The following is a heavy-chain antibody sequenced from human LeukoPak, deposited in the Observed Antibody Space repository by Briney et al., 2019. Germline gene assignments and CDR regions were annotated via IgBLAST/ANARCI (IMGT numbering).Heavy chain of an antibody. V-gene: IGHV5-51*01. D-gene: IGHD6-19*01. CDR2: IYPGDSDT. CDR3: ARSPPGYSSGWYPSFVDY. J-gene: IGHJ4*02. CDR1: GYSFTSYW. Sequence: GESLKISCKGSGYSFTSYWIGWVRQMPGKGLEWMGIIYPGDSDTRYSPSFQGQVTISADKSISPAYLQWSSLQASDTAMYYCARSPPGYSSGWYPSFVDYWGQGTLVTVSS.